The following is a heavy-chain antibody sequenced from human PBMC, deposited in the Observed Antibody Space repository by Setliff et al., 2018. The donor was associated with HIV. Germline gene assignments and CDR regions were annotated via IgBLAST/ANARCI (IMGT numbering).Heavy chain of an antibody. CDR3: ARVPGRDYYDTSGDFGY. D-gene: IGHD3-22*01. V-gene: IGHV4-39*07. Sequence: SETLSLTCTVSGGSISSSHDFWNWIRQPPGKGLEWIGAISYGGITYYNPSLTSRFTISVDTSKNQFSLKVTSVTAADTAVYYCARVPGRDYYDTSGDFGYWGLGTLVTVSS. CDR2: ISYGGIT. CDR1: GGSISSSHDF. J-gene: IGHJ4*02.